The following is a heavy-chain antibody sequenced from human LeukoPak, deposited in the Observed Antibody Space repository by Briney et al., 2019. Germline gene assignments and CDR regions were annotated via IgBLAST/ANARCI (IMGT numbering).Heavy chain of an antibody. D-gene: IGHD3-3*01. J-gene: IGHJ6*02. CDR3: ATAPPITIFGVAHYGMDV. Sequence: ASAKVSCKVSGYTLTELSMHWVRQAPGKGLEWMGGFDPEDGETIYAQKFQGRVTMTEDTSTDTAYMELSSLRSEDTAVYYCATAPPITIFGVAHYGMDVWGQGTTVTVSS. CDR1: GYTLTELS. CDR2: FDPEDGET. V-gene: IGHV1-24*01.